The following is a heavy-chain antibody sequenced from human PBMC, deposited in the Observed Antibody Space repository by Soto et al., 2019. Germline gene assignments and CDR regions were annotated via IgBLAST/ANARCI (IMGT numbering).Heavy chain of an antibody. J-gene: IGHJ6*02. CDR3: ARAAWSAADAVDYYYYGMDV. D-gene: IGHD6-13*01. CDR1: GGSISSGGYY. V-gene: IGHV4-31*03. CDR2: IYYSGST. Sequence: SETLSLTCTVSGGSISSGGYYWSWIRQHPGKGLEWIGYIYYSGSTYYNPSLKSRVTISVDTSKNQFSLKLSSVTAADTAVYYCARAAWSAADAVDYYYYGMDVWGQGTTVTVSS.